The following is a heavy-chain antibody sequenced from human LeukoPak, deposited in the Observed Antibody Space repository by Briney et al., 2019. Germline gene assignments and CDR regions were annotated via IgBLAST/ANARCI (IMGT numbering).Heavy chain of an antibody. D-gene: IGHD5-18*01. Sequence: GGSLRLSCAASGFTFSSYSMNWVRQAPGKGLEFVSIIYSSGSTYYADAVKGRFTIIRDNSKNTLYLQMKNVRGDDAAVYYCVRGGYSYGTFDYWGRGTLVTVSS. V-gene: IGHV3-66*01. CDR2: IYSSGST. CDR3: VRGGYSYGTFDY. J-gene: IGHJ4*02. CDR1: GFTFSSYS.